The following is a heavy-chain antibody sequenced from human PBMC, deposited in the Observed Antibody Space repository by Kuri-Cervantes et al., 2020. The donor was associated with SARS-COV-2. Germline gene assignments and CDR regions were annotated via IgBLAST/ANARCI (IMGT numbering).Heavy chain of an antibody. Sequence: GSLRLSCTVSGGSISSNNYYWGWVRQPPGKGLEWIATIYHSGRTYNNPSLKSRVTISLDTSKNQFFLKLNSVTAADTAVCYCAREASYQYMDVWGKGTTVTVSS. J-gene: IGHJ6*03. CDR1: GGSISSNNYY. V-gene: IGHV4-39*07. CDR3: AREASYQYMDV. D-gene: IGHD3-16*02. CDR2: IYHSGRT.